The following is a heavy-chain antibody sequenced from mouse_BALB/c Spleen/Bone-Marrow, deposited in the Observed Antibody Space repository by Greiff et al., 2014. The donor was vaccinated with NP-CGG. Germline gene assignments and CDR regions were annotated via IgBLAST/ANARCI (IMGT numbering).Heavy chain of an antibody. J-gene: IGHJ2*01. D-gene: IGHD1-2*01. CDR3: ARRSAATYYFDY. Sequence: EVMLVESGGGLVQPGGSLKLSCAASVFTFSSYTMSWVRQTPEKRLEWVTYISNGGGSTYYPDTVKGRFTISRDNAKNTLYLQMSSLKSEDTAMYYCARRSAATYYFDYWGQGTTLTVSS. CDR1: VFTFSSYT. V-gene: IGHV5-12-2*01. CDR2: ISNGGGST.